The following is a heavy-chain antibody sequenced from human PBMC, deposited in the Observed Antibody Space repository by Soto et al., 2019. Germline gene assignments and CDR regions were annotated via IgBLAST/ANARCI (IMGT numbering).Heavy chain of an antibody. CDR2: IYFSGST. V-gene: IGHV4-59*01. J-gene: IGHJ4*02. D-gene: IGHD3-16*01. CDR1: GDSMNPYY. Sequence: QVQLQESGPGLVKPSETLSLTCTVSGDSMNPYYWSWIRQHPGKGLEWIGYIYFSGSTSFNPSLKSRVTLSLDTSKRQFFLKLTSVTAADTAVYYCARAWAVPGSHWGDWGRRTLVT. CDR3: ARAWAVPGSHWGD.